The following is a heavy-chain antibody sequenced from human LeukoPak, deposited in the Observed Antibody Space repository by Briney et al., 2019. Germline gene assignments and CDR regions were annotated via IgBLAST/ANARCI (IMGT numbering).Heavy chain of an antibody. V-gene: IGHV1-69*04. CDR3: ARDRGYGAFDY. Sequence: ASVKVSCKASGYTFTGYYMHWVRQAHGQGLEWMGRIIPILGIANYAQKFQGRVTITADKSTSTAYMELSSLRSEDTAVYYCARDRGYGAFDYWGQGTLVTVSS. CDR1: GYTFTGYY. J-gene: IGHJ4*02. CDR2: IIPILGIA. D-gene: IGHD6-13*01.